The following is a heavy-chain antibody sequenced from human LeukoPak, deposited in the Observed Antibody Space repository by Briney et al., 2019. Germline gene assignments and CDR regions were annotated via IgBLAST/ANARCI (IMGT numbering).Heavy chain of an antibody. J-gene: IGHJ4*02. D-gene: IGHD1-20*01. Sequence: SETLSLTCTISGGSISSYYWSWIRQPPGKGLDWIGYIYYSGSPNYNPSLKSRVTISVDTSKNQFSLKLTSVTAADTAVYYCAGADKWNDVLDYWGQGTLVTVSS. CDR2: IYYSGSP. CDR3: AGADKWNDVLDY. V-gene: IGHV4-59*13. CDR1: GGSISSYY.